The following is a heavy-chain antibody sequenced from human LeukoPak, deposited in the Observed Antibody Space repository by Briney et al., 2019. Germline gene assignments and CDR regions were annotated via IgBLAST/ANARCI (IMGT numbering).Heavy chain of an antibody. CDR1: GFTFSSYA. J-gene: IGHJ4*02. V-gene: IGHV3-30*18. D-gene: IGHD1-26*01. CDR2: ISYDGSNK. CDR3: AKPQGIQYSGSYYDY. Sequence: GGSLRLSCAASGFTFSSYAMSWVRQAPGKGLEWVAVISYDGSNKYYADSVKGRFTISRDNSKNTLYLQMNSLRAEDTAVYYCAKPQGIQYSGSYYDYWGQGTLVTVSS.